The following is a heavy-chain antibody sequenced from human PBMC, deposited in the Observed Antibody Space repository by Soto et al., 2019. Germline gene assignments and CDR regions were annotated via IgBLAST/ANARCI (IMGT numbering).Heavy chain of an antibody. CDR3: ARDTLELLYYFDY. CDR1: GSTFSGSA. D-gene: IGHD1-7*01. Sequence: GGSLRLSCAASGSTFSGSAMHWVRQASGKGLEWVGRIRSKANSYATAYAASVKGRFTISRDNAKNTLYLQMNSLRAEDTAVYYCARDTLELLYYFDYWGQGTLVTVSS. V-gene: IGHV3-73*01. CDR2: IRSKANSYAT. J-gene: IGHJ4*02.